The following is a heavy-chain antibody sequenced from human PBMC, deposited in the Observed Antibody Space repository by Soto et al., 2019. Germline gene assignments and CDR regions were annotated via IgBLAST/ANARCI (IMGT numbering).Heavy chain of an antibody. CDR1: GFSLRSDGVG. CDR2: IYWDDDR. CDR3: AHRNSGDGYSFKY. Sequence: QITLKESGPTLVKPTQTLTLTCGFSGFSLRSDGVGVGWIRQPPGKALEWLAIIYWDDDRRYSPSLQSRLTITKDTSKNQVVLTMTNMDPVDTATYYCAHRNSGDGYSFKYWGQGTLVIVSS. J-gene: IGHJ4*02. V-gene: IGHV2-5*02. D-gene: IGHD4-4*01.